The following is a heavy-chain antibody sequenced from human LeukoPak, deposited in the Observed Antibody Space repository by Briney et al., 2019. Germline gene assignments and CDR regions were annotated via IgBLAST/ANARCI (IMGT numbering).Heavy chain of an antibody. CDR1: GFTFSSYC. CDR3: ARDVRSHLDY. J-gene: IGHJ4*02. Sequence: PGGSLRLSCAASGFTFSSYCMHWVRQAPGKGLMWVSRINSDGSSTSYADSVEGRFTISRDNAKNTLYLQMNSLRAEDTAVYYCARDVRSHLDYWGQGTLVTVSS. CDR2: INSDGSST. V-gene: IGHV3-74*01.